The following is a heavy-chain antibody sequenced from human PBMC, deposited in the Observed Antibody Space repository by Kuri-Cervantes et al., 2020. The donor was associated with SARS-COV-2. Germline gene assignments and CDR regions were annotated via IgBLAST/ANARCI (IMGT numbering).Heavy chain of an antibody. Sequence: GSLRLSCTVSGGSISSSSYYWGWIRQPPGKGLEWIGSIYYSGSTYYNPSLKSRVTISVDTSKNQFSLKLSSVTAADTAVYYCARSGGWEPHPYYYYYGMDVWGQGTTVTVSS. J-gene: IGHJ6*02. D-gene: IGHD1-26*01. CDR1: GGSISSSSYY. V-gene: IGHV4-39*01. CDR3: ARSGGWEPHPYYYYYGMDV. CDR2: IYYSGST.